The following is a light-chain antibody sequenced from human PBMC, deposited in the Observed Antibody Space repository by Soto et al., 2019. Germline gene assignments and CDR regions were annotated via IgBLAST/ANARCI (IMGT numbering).Light chain of an antibody. J-gene: IGLJ2*01. CDR2: DVS. CDR3: AAWDDSLNGVV. CDR1: SSDVGGYNY. V-gene: IGLV2-8*01. Sequence: QSALTQPPSASGSPGQSVTILCTGTSSDVGGYNYVSWYQCHPGKAPKLIIYDVSKRPSGVPDRFSGSRSGNTASLTVSGLQTEDEADYYCAAWDDSLNGVVFGGGTKVTVL.